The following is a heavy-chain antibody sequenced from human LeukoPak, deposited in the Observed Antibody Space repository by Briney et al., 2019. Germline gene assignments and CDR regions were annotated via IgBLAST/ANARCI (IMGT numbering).Heavy chain of an antibody. CDR2: ISDSGGRT. Sequence: GGSLRLSCAASEFTFSDYWMSWVRQAPGKGLEWVAGISDSGGRTNYADSVKGRFTISRDNPKNTLYLQMNSLRAEDTAVYFCARVPGHYYYYGMDVWGQGTTVIVSS. CDR3: ARVPGHYYYYGMDV. J-gene: IGHJ6*02. CDR1: EFTFSDYW. D-gene: IGHD1-26*01. V-gene: IGHV3-23*01.